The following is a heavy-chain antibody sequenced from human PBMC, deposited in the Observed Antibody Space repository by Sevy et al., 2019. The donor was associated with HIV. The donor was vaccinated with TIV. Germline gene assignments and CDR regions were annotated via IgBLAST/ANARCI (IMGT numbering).Heavy chain of an antibody. CDR3: AIDSNDYDSSPPEYFQH. Sequence: GGSLRLSCAASGFTVSSNYMSWVRQAPGKGLEWVSLIYSGGSTYYVDSGKGRFTISRDSSKNTLYLQMNSLRAEDTAVYYCAIDSNDYDSSPPEYFQHWGQGTLVTVSS. V-gene: IGHV3-53*01. D-gene: IGHD3-22*01. CDR2: IYSGGST. J-gene: IGHJ1*01. CDR1: GFTVSSNY.